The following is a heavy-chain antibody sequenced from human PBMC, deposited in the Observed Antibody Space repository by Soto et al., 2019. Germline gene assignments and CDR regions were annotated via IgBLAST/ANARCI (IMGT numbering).Heavy chain of an antibody. J-gene: IGHJ4*02. V-gene: IGHV4-31*03. Sequence: QVQLQESGPGLVKPSQTLSLTCTVSGGSINSGGYYWSWIRQQPGKGLEWIGHIYYSGNTYYNPSLKSRVIIYVDTSKNQFSLKLNSVTAADAAVYYCARKGLTGSREFDYWGQGTLVTVSS. CDR2: IYYSGNT. CDR3: ARKGLTGSREFDY. CDR1: GGSINSGGYY. D-gene: IGHD7-27*01.